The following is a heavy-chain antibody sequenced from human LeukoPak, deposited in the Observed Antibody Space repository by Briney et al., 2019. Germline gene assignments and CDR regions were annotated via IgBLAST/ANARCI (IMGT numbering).Heavy chain of an antibody. CDR3: ARVACDGTACYPPFRFDP. Sequence: SETLSLTCSVSTGSMTTHYWAWIRQPPGKELEWIGYVYHTGSTVYNPSLQSRVTMSMDTSKRQFSLNLSSVIAADTAVYYCARVACDGTACYPPFRFDPWGQGTLVTVSS. V-gene: IGHV4-59*11. CDR1: TGSMTTHY. D-gene: IGHD2-2*01. J-gene: IGHJ5*02. CDR2: VYHTGST.